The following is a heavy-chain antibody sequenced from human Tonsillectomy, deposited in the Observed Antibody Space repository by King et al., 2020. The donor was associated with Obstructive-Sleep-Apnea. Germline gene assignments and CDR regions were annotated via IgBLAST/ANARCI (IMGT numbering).Heavy chain of an antibody. CDR2: VLHSGST. CDR3: ARADSSGYYNWVY. D-gene: IGHD3-22*01. CDR1: DYAISRDYY. Sequence: QLQESGPCLVKPSKTLSLACTFSDYAISRDYYWGWIRQPPGESLEGIGSVLHSGSTYHSPSLKSVVTLSVDTSKHQFSLKLSSVTAADTAVYYCARADSSGYYNWVYWGQGTLVTVSS. J-gene: IGHJ4*02. V-gene: IGHV4-38-2*02.